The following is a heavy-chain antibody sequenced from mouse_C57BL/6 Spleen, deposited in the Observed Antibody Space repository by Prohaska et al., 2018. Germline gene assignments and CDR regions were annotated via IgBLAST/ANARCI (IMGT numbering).Heavy chain of an antibody. Sequence: LKISCKASVYTFTDYYMYWVKQSHGKSLEWIGDINPNNGGTSYNQKFKGKATLTVDKSSSTAYMELRSLTSEDSAVYYCAKGSNYVDWGQGTTLTVSS. V-gene: IGHV1-26*01. D-gene: IGHD2-5*01. CDR1: VYTFTDYY. CDR3: AKGSNYVD. CDR2: INPNNGGT. J-gene: IGHJ2*01.